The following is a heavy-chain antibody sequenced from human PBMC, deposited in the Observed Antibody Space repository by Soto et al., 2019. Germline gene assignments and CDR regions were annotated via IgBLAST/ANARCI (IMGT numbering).Heavy chain of an antibody. D-gene: IGHD2-15*01. CDR2: ISYDGSNE. Sequence: QVQLVESGGGVVQPGRSLRLSCAASGFTFSSHVMHWVRQAPGKGLEWVALISYDGSNEYYADSVKGRFTISRDNSKNTLYFQMNSLRTEDTAMYYCARDVVSKCSVDDWGQGTLVTVSS. J-gene: IGHJ4*02. CDR3: ARDVVSKCSVDD. V-gene: IGHV3-30*14. CDR1: GFTFSSHV.